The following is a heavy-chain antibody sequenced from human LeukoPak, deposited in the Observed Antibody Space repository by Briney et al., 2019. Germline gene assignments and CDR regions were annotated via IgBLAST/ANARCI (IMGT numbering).Heavy chain of an antibody. CDR1: GFTFSSYS. J-gene: IGHJ4*02. CDR2: ISGSGDST. Sequence: GGTLRLSCAVSGFTFSSYSMSWVRQAPGKGLEWVSAISGSGDSTYYADSVKGRFTISRDNSKNTLYLQMNSLRVEDTAVYYCAKDRGIISDYWGQGTLVTVSS. CDR3: AKDRGIISDY. D-gene: IGHD3-10*01. V-gene: IGHV3-23*01.